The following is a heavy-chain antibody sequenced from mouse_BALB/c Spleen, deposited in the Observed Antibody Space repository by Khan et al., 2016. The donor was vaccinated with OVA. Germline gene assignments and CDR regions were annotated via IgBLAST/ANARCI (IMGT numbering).Heavy chain of an antibody. V-gene: IGHV5-6-4*01. CDR1: GFTFSSYS. J-gene: IGHJ2*01. CDR3: TRDRNCYGSSFYFDY. CDR2: ITRGGGYT. D-gene: IGHD1-1*01. Sequence: EVELVESGGGLVKPGGSLRLSCAASGFTFSSYSMSWVRQTPEKRLEWVATITRGGGYTYYTESVKGRFTITRDNAKNTLYLQMSSLKSEDTAMYYCTRDRNCYGSSFYFDYWGQGTTLTVSS.